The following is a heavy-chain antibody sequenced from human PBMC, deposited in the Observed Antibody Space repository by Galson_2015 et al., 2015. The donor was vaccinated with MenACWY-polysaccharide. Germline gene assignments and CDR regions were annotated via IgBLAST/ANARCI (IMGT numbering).Heavy chain of an antibody. V-gene: IGHV3-74*01. CDR3: VRDWWTLEA. Sequence: SLRLSCAVSGFTFITHYMHWVRQDLGKGLLWVSHITSDGRVKIYADSVKGRFTISRDNAKNTLYLQMNNLRAEDTAVYYCVRDWWTLEAWGQGTLVTVSS. D-gene: IGHD2-15*01. CDR2: ITSDGRVK. CDR1: GFTFITHY. J-gene: IGHJ5*02.